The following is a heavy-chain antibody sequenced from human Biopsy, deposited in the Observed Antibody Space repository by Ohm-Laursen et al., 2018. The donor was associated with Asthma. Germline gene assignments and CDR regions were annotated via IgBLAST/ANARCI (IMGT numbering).Heavy chain of an antibody. CDR2: INPRDGSS. J-gene: IGHJ4*02. CDR3: AVLKVATTTN. D-gene: IGHD5-12*01. CDR1: RYSVTKYH. V-gene: IGHV1-46*03. Sequence: GASVTASCKASRYSVTKYHVDWVRQAPGQGLEWMGKINPRDGSSNYAQKFQGRLSLTWDTSTSTVSLDLSSLKSDDTAVYYCAVLKVATTTNWGPGTLVAVSS.